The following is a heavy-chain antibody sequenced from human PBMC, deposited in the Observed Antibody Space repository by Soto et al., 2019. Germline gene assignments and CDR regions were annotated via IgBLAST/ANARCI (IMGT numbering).Heavy chain of an antibody. CDR3: ARPGGIAAAASPYYFDY. D-gene: IGHD6-13*01. J-gene: IGHJ4*02. Sequence: SETLSLTCAVYGGSFSGYYWSWIRQPPKKGLEWIGEINHSGSTNYNPSLKSRVTISVDTSKNQFSLKLSSVTAADTAVYYCARPGGIAAAASPYYFDYWGQGTLVTVS. V-gene: IGHV4-34*01. CDR1: GGSFSGYY. CDR2: INHSGST.